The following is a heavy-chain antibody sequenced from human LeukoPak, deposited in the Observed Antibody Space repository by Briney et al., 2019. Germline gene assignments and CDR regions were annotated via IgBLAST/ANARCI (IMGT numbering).Heavy chain of an antibody. Sequence: GGSLRLSCAASGFTFSSYAMSWVRQAPGKGLEWVSVISGIGGNTYYADSVKGRFTISRDNSKNTLYLQMNSLRAEDTAVYYCAKCFGSGNYLSYFDYWGQGTLVTVSS. CDR1: GFTFSSYA. D-gene: IGHD3-10*01. CDR2: ISGIGGNT. V-gene: IGHV3-23*01. CDR3: AKCFGSGNYLSYFDY. J-gene: IGHJ4*02.